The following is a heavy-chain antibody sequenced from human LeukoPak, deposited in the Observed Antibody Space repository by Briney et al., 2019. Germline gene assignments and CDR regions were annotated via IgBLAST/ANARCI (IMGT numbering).Heavy chain of an antibody. V-gene: IGHV3-9*01. CDR2: LGWNRNPE. Sequence: GGSLRLSCAASGFNFGVYGMHWVRRPPGRGLEWVLGLGWNRNPESYADSVKGRFTISRDNAKNSLNLQMNRLRTDDTAVYYCVKRGGSDWYFDLWGRGTLVTVSS. CDR1: GFNFGVYG. J-gene: IGHJ2*01. CDR3: VKRGGSDWYFDL.